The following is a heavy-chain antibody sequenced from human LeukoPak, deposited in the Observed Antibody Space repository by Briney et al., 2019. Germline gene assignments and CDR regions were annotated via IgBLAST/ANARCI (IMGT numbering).Heavy chain of an antibody. J-gene: IGHJ3*02. D-gene: IGHD2-8*01. V-gene: IGHV5-51*01. CDR3: GIPSSTVLMSGGDAFDI. CDR2: IYPGDSGA. Sequence: GESLKISCEGSGHSFTNYWIGWVRQMPGKGLECMGIIYPGDSGARYSPSFQGQVTISLDKSINTAYLQWSSLKASDTAMYYYGIPSSTVLMSGGDAFDIWGQGTMVTVSS. CDR1: GHSFTNYW.